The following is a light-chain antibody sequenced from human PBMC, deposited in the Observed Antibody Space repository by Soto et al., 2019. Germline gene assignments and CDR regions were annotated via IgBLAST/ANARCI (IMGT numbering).Light chain of an antibody. Sequence: QSALAQPASVSGSPGQSITISCTGASRDVGGFNSVSWYQLRPGTAPKLILYDVVDRPSGVSYRFSGSRSGNTASLTISGLQAADEADYFCSSYTSTMTNVFGSGTKSPS. CDR1: SRDVGGFNS. CDR2: DVV. J-gene: IGLJ1*01. V-gene: IGLV2-14*03. CDR3: SSYTSTMTNV.